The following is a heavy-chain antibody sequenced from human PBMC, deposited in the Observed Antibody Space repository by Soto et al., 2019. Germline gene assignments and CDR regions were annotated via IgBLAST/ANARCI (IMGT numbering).Heavy chain of an antibody. J-gene: IGHJ6*02. D-gene: IGHD1-1*01. V-gene: IGHV1-69*13. Sequence: SVKVSCKASGGTFYSYVITWARQAPGQGLEWMGGIIPIFNTTNYAQKFQGRITLTADESARTAYMELNSLRSEDTAVYYCERCIVTGTTSNYFYYGMDVWGQGTTVTVSS. CDR3: ERCIVTGTTSNYFYYGMDV. CDR1: GGTFYSYV. CDR2: IIPIFNTT.